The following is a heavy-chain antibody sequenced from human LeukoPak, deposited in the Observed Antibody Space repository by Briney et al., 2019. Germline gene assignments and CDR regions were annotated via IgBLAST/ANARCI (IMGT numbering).Heavy chain of an antibody. Sequence: SETLSLTCTVSGGSISSYYWSWIRQPPGKGLEGIGYICYSGSTNYNPSLKSRVTISVDTSKNQSSLKLSSVTAADTAVYYCARGGEYYDFWSGWRYSYYFDYWGQGTLVTVSS. CDR2: ICYSGST. V-gene: IGHV4-59*01. J-gene: IGHJ4*02. CDR1: GGSISSYY. D-gene: IGHD3-3*01. CDR3: ARGGEYYDFWSGWRYSYYFDY.